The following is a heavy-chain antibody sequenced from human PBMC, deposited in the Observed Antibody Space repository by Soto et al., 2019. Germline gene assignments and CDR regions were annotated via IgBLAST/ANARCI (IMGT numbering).Heavy chain of an antibody. CDR1: GGSMTGYF. CDR2: VYNSGNT. V-gene: IGHV4-4*07. J-gene: IGHJ4*02. Sequence: QVQLQESGPGLVKPSETLSLTCTVSGGSMTGYFWSWIRQPAGKALEWIGHVYNSGNTGYNPSLPSRITMAVDTSKTQFALKVKSVTAADTAVYYCARTHWVSGTEYWGQGILVTVAS. D-gene: IGHD6-19*01. CDR3: ARTHWVSGTEY.